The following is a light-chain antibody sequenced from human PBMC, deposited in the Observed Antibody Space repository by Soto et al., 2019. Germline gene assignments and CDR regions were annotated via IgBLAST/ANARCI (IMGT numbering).Light chain of an antibody. CDR2: GNS. J-gene: IGLJ3*02. CDR3: QSYDSSLSGCV. Sequence: QSVLTQPPSVSGAPGQRVTISCTGSSSNIGAGYDVHWYQQLPGTAPKLLIYGNSNRPSGVPDRFSGSKSGTSASLAITGLQASDVAEYYSQSYDSSLSGCVFGGGTKLTVL. V-gene: IGLV1-40*01. CDR1: SSNIGAGYD.